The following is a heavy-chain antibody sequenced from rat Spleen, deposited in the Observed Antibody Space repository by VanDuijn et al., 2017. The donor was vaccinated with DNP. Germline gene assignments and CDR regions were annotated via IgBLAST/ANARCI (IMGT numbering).Heavy chain of an antibody. CDR1: GYTFTSY. CDR2: INTGSGGT. V-gene: IGHV1-43*01. CDR3: ARRRLPYWYFDF. Sequence: QVQLQQSGAELAKPGSSVKISCKASGYTFTSYIGWIKQTTGQGLEYIGYINTGSGGTNYNEKFRGKATLTVDTSSNTAFMQLSSLTPDDSAVYYCARRRLPYWYFDFWGPGTMVTVSS. D-gene: IGHD1-4*01. J-gene: IGHJ1*01.